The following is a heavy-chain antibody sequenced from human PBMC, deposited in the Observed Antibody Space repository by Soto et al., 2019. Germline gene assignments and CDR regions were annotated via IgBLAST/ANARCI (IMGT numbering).Heavy chain of an antibody. CDR1: GFTFSNYI. V-gene: IGHV3-30-3*01. J-gene: IGHJ4*02. CDR3: ARDHDSSGSYFDY. CDR2: ILHDGNNK. Sequence: GGSLRLSCAASGFTFSNYIMHWVRQAPGKGLEWVAIILHDGNNKYYADSVKGRFTISRDNSKNTLYLQMNSLRAEDTAVYYCARDHDSSGSYFDYWGQGTLVTVSS. D-gene: IGHD3-22*01.